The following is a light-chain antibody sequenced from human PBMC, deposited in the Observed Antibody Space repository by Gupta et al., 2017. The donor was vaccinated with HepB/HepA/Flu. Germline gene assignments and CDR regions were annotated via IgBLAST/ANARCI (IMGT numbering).Light chain of an antibody. V-gene: IGLV4-69*01. J-gene: IGLJ3*02. Sequence: HLVLTQALSASAPLGASVKRTGTLSSGNCSYAIAWHQQQPANGPLYLMKLNSDGIPIQWDGIPDRFSGSSSGAERSLTISSLQSEDEADYCCQTWGTGIRVFGGGTKLTVL. CDR2: LNSDGIP. CDR1: SGNCSYA. CDR3: QTWGTGIRV.